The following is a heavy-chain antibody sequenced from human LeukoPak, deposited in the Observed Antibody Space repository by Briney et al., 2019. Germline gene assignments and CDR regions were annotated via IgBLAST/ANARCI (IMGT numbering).Heavy chain of an antibody. J-gene: IGHJ4*02. D-gene: IGHD6-19*01. CDR1: GGSFSGYY. CDR2: INHSGST. Sequence: PSESLSLTCAVYGGSFSGYYWSWISQPPGKGLEWIGEINHSGSTNYNPSLKSRVTISVDTPKNQFSLKLSSVTAADTAVYYCAVVSYSSSFDYWGQGTLVTVSS. CDR3: AVVSYSSSFDY. V-gene: IGHV4-34*01.